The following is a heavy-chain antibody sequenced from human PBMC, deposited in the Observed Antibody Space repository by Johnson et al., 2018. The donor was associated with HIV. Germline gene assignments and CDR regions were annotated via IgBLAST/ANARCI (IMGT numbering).Heavy chain of an antibody. Sequence: EVQLVESGGGVVRPGGSLRLSCAASGFTFDDYGMSWVRQAPGKGLEWVSGFYRNGGSTGYAASVQGRFSISRDNAKNSLYLQMNSLTVDDTALYYCARDPTTQNSRLTGDFGAFDIWGQGTMVTVSS. CDR1: GFTFDDYG. CDR3: ARDPTTQNSRLTGDFGAFDI. V-gene: IGHV3-20*04. D-gene: IGHD7-27*01. CDR2: FYRNGGST. J-gene: IGHJ3*02.